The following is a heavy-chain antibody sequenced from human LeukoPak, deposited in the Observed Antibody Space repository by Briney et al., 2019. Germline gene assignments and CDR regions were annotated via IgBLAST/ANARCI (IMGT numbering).Heavy chain of an antibody. D-gene: IGHD3-10*01. Sequence: GGSLRLSCAASGFTFSSYGMHWVRQAPGKGLEWVAFIRYDGSNKYYADSVKGRFTISRDNSKNTLYLQMNSLRAEDTAVYYCARDTYYYGSGSYGHWGQGTLVTVSS. CDR1: GFTFSSYG. CDR3: ARDTYYYGSGSYGH. CDR2: IRYDGSNK. J-gene: IGHJ4*02. V-gene: IGHV3-30*02.